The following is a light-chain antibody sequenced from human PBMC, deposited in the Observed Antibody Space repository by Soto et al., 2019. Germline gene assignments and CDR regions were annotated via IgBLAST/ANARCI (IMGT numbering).Light chain of an antibody. V-gene: IGLV2-14*01. CDR3: SAFTSSMTNA. CDR1: SSDVGGYNS. J-gene: IGLJ1*01. CDR2: DVT. Sequence: QSVLTQPASVSGSPGQSITISCTGTSSDVGGYNSVSWYQQHPGKAPKLILYDVTDRPSGVSYRFSGSKSGNTASRTISWRQAADEADYFCSAFTSSMTNAFGSGTKVTVL.